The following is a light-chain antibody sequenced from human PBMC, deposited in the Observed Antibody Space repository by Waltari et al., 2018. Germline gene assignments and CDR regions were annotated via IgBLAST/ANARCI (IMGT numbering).Light chain of an antibody. J-gene: IGLJ3*02. CDR1: GSKIGAGYD. CDR3: QSYDTTLSVV. V-gene: IGLV1-40*01. CDR2: GSS. Sequence: QSVLTQPPSVSGAPGQRVTISCTGSGSKIGAGYDVHWYQQVPRAAPKPRIYGSSSRPFGVPDPFFGSTSGTSASLAITGLQAEDEAVYYWQSYDTTLSVVFGGGTKLTVL.